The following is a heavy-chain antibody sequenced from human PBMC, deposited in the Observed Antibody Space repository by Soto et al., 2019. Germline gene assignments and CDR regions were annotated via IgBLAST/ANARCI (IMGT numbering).Heavy chain of an antibody. CDR2: INHSGST. J-gene: IGHJ6*02. V-gene: IGHV4-34*01. D-gene: IGHD2-21*01. CDR1: GGSFSGYY. CDR3: ARVSVIYYNGMDV. Sequence: QVQLQQWGAGLLKPSETLSITCAVYGGSFSGYYWSWIRQPPGKWLEWIGEINHSGSTNYNPSLKSRVTISVDTSKNQVSLKLSSVTAADTAVYYCARVSVIYYNGMDVWGHRTTVTVSS.